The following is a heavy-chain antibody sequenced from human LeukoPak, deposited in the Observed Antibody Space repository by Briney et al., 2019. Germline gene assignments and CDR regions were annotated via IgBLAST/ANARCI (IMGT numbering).Heavy chain of an antibody. CDR1: GGSISGNY. D-gene: IGHD5-24*01. V-gene: IGHV4-59*01. Sequence: SETLSLTCTVSGGSISGNYWSWIRQPPGEGLEWIAYIYYSGSGSTNYNPSLKSRVTMSVDTSNNQFSLRLSSVTAADTAVYYCARTTGDGSADYWGQGTLVTVSS. CDR2: IYYSGSGST. J-gene: IGHJ4*02. CDR3: ARTTGDGSADY.